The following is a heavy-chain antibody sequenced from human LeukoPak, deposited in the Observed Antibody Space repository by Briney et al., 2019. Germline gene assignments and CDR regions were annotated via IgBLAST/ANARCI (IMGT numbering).Heavy chain of an antibody. Sequence: GASVKVSCKASGYTLTSYGFSWVGQGPGQGLEWVGWISGYNGNTNYAQNLQGRVTMTIDTSTSTAYMELRSLRSDDTAVYYCARDPAFRGAQMEYWGQGTLVTVSS. D-gene: IGHD3-10*01. CDR3: ARDPAFRGAQMEY. CDR1: GYTLTSYG. J-gene: IGHJ4*02. CDR2: ISGYNGNT. V-gene: IGHV1-18*01.